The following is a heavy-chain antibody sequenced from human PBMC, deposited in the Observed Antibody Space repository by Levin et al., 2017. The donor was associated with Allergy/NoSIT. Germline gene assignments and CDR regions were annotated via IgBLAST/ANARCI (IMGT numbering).Heavy chain of an antibody. Sequence: LSETLSLTCTVSGGSIRSGDYYWSWIRQPPGKGLEWLGYIHYSGTPYYNPSLKSRITILLDTSRQPFSLKLTSMTGADTAVYYCARVRSDHNSHGEYFDYWGQGILVTVSS. CDR1: GGSIRSGDYY. CDR3: ARVRSDHNSHGEYFDY. J-gene: IGHJ4*02. CDR2: IHYSGTP. D-gene: IGHD2/OR15-2a*01. V-gene: IGHV4-30-4*01.